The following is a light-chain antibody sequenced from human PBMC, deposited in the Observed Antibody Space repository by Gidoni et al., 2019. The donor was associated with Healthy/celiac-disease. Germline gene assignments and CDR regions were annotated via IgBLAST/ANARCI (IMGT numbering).Light chain of an antibody. CDR3: MQALQTPYS. V-gene: IGKV2-28*01. J-gene: IGKJ2*03. CDR1: QSLLHSNGYNY. CDR2: LGS. Sequence: DIVMTQSPLSLPVTPGEPASISCRSSQSLLHSNGYNYLDWYLQKQGQSPQLLIYLGSNRASGVPDRFSGSGSGTDFTLKISRVEAEDVGVYYCMQALQTPYSFXXXTKLEIK.